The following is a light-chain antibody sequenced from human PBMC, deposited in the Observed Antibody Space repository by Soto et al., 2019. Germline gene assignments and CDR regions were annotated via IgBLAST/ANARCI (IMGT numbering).Light chain of an antibody. CDR1: QSVVSTA. V-gene: IGKV3-20*01. CDR2: GAS. Sequence: EIVLTQSPGTLSLSPGERATLSCRASQSVVSTAVVWYQKKPGQAPRLLIYGASNRGPGIPDRFSGSGAGTYFTLTISRRDPEDFAVYYCQYYASSKGITFGPGTKVDIK. J-gene: IGKJ3*01. CDR3: QYYASSKGIT.